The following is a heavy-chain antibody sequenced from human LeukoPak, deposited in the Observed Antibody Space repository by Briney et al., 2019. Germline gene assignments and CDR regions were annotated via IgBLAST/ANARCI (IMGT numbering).Heavy chain of an antibody. CDR2: ISGSGGST. CDR3: AKETTVAGFYPYFDY. CDR1: GFTFINYA. J-gene: IGHJ4*02. D-gene: IGHD6-19*01. V-gene: IGHV3-23*01. Sequence: GGSLRLSCAASGFTFINYAVTWVRQAPGKGLEWVSVISGSGGSTYYADSVKGRFTISRDNSKNTLYLQMSSLRAEDTAVYYCAKETTVAGFYPYFDYWGQGTLVTVSS.